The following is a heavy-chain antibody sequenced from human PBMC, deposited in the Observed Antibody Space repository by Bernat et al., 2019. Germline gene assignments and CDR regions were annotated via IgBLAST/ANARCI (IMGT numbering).Heavy chain of an antibody. J-gene: IGHJ5*02. D-gene: IGHD3-10*01. CDR1: GGSFSGYY. CDR3: ARGHGSGSYYGT. Sequence: QVQLQQWGAGLLKPSETLSLTCAVYGGSFSGYYWSWIRQPPGKGLEWIGEINHSGSTNYNPSLKSRVTISVDTSKNQFSLKLSSVTAADTAVYYCARGHGSGSYYGTWSQGTLVTVSS. V-gene: IGHV4-34*01. CDR2: INHSGST.